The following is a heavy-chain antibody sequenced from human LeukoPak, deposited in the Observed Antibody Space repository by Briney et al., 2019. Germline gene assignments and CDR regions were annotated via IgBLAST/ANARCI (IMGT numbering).Heavy chain of an antibody. Sequence: GGSLRLSCAASGFTFSSYAMSWVRQAPGKGLEWVSVISGGGGSKYYADSVKGRFTISRDNSKNTLYLQMNSRTAEDTAVYYCANPREDYSNYVDYWGQGTLVTVSS. CDR1: GFTFSSYA. D-gene: IGHD4-11*01. V-gene: IGHV3-23*01. CDR2: ISGGGGSK. J-gene: IGHJ4*02. CDR3: ANPREDYSNYVDY.